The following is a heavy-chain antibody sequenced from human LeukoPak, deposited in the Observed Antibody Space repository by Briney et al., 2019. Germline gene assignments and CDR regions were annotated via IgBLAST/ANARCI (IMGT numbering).Heavy chain of an antibody. CDR1: GFTFSRHW. D-gene: IGHD4-17*01. J-gene: IGHJ4*02. CDR3: ARGPEYGDRLAYFDY. V-gene: IGHV3-7*01. CDR2: IKQDGSK. Sequence: PRGALRLSCAASGFTFSRHWMGWVRQAPGKGGESVANIKQDGSKYYVKSVKGRFIISRENAKNSLSLTMNSLRVEDTAVYYCARGPEYGDRLAYFDYWGEGTLVTVSS.